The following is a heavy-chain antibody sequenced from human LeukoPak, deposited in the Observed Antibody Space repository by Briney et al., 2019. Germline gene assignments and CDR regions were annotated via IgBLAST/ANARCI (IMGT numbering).Heavy chain of an antibody. CDR1: GYTFTNYA. CDR3: ARAVVRYSRGCPDY. Sequence: ASVKVSCKASGYTFTNYAISWVRQAPGQGLEWIGWISAYNGYTTYAHKLQGRVTLTTDTSKSTAYMDLESLRSDDTAVYYCARAVVRYSRGCPDYWGPGTLVTVSS. D-gene: IGHD6-13*01. J-gene: IGHJ4*02. CDR2: ISAYNGYT. V-gene: IGHV1-18*01.